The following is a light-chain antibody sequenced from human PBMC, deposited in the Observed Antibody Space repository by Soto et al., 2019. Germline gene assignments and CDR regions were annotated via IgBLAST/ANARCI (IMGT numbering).Light chain of an antibody. CDR1: SSDVGGYNY. V-gene: IGLV2-8*01. CDR2: EVS. CDR3: ASYTSSSTSVI. Sequence: QSALTQPPSASGSPGQSVTISCTGTSSDVGGYNYVSWYQQHPGKAPKVIIYEVSKRPSGVPDRFSGSKSGNTASLTISGLQAEDEADYYCASYTSSSTSVIFGRGTKLTVL. J-gene: IGLJ2*01.